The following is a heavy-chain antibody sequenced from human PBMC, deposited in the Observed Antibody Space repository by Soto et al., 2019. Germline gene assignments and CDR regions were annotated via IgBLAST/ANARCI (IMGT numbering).Heavy chain of an antibody. Sequence: ASVKVSCKASGYTFTSYGISWVRQAPGQGLEWMGWISAYNGNTNYAQKLQGRVTMTTDTSTSTAYMELRSLRSDGTAVYYCARESRRDILTGYYNYYGMDVWGQGTTVTVSS. J-gene: IGHJ6*02. CDR1: GYTFTSYG. D-gene: IGHD3-9*01. CDR3: ARESRRDILTGYYNYYGMDV. V-gene: IGHV1-18*01. CDR2: ISAYNGNT.